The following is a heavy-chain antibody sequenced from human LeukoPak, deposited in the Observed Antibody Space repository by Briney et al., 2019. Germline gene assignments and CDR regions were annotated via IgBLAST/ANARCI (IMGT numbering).Heavy chain of an antibody. CDR3: AKDRRITMADTVDYFDY. D-gene: IGHD6-19*01. Sequence: GGSLRLSCAASGFTFNNYAMSWVRQAPGKGLELVSSISGSGGNTYYADSVKGRFTISRDNSKNTLYLQMNSLRAADTAVYYCAKDRRITMADTVDYFDYWGQGTLVTVSS. J-gene: IGHJ4*02. CDR2: ISGSGGNT. CDR1: GFTFNNYA. V-gene: IGHV3-23*01.